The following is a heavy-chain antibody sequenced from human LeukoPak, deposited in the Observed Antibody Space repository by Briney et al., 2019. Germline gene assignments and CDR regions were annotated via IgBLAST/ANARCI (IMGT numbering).Heavy chain of an antibody. CDR3: ARVGGYGDYIGDAFDI. J-gene: IGHJ3*02. Sequence: SETLSLTCTVSGVSISSSNSYWGWIRQPPGKGLEWIGSIYYSGNTYYNASLKSQVSISIDTSKNQFSLRLTSVTAADTAVYYCARVGGYGDYIGDAFDIWGQGTMVTVSS. CDR2: IYYSGNT. CDR1: GVSISSSNSY. D-gene: IGHD4-17*01. V-gene: IGHV4-39*01.